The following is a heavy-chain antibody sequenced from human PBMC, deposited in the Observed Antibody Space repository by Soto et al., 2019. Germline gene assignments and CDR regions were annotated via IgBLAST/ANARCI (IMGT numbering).Heavy chain of an antibody. Sequence: SETLSLTCTVSGGSISSGGYYWSWIRQHPGKGLEWIGYIYYSGSTYYNPSLKSRVTISVDTSKNQFSLKLSSVTAADTAVYYCARDIVVVPAAGGWFDPWGQGTLVTVSS. CDR2: IYYSGST. J-gene: IGHJ5*02. CDR3: ARDIVVVPAAGGWFDP. V-gene: IGHV4-31*03. D-gene: IGHD2-2*01. CDR1: GGSISSGGYY.